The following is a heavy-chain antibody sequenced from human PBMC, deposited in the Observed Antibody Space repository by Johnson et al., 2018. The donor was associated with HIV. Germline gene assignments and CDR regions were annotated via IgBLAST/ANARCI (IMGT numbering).Heavy chain of an antibody. CDR3: ARGGSSGWSGFLAFDI. J-gene: IGHJ3*02. CDR1: GFTFSSYA. V-gene: IGHV3-30*04. Sequence: QMQLVESGGGVVQTGRSLRLSCAASGFTFSSYAMHWVRQAPGKGLEWVAIISYDGSNKYYADSVKGRFTISRDNSKNTLYLQMNSLRAGDTAIYYCARGGSSGWSGFLAFDIWGQGTMVTVSS. CDR2: ISYDGSNK. D-gene: IGHD6-19*01.